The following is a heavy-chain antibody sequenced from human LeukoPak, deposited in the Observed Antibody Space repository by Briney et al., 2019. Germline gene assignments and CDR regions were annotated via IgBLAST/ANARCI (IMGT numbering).Heavy chain of an antibody. CDR1: GYTFTTYS. D-gene: IGHD6-6*01. CDR2: INPSGGST. Sequence: ASVKVSCKASGYTFTTYSMHWVRQAPGQGLEWMGIINPSGGSTNYAQKFQGRVTMTRDVSTSTVYMELSSLNSEDTAVYYCAREYSSSWGGYYYYMDVWGKGTTVTISS. V-gene: IGHV1-46*01. J-gene: IGHJ6*03. CDR3: AREYSSSWGGYYYYMDV.